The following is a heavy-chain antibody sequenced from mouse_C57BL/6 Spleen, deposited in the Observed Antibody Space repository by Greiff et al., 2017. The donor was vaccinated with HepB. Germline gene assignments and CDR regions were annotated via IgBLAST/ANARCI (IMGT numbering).Heavy chain of an antibody. CDR2: IDPETGGT. V-gene: IGHV1-15*01. CDR3: TRGDYYGSSYYFDY. D-gene: IGHD1-1*01. CDR1: GYTFTDYE. J-gene: IGHJ2*01. Sequence: LVESGAELVRPGASVTLSCKASGYTFTDYEMHWVKQTPVHGLEWIGAIDPETGGTAYNQKFKGKAILTADKSSSTAYMELRSLTSEDSAVYYCTRGDYYGSSYYFDYWGQGTTLTVSS.